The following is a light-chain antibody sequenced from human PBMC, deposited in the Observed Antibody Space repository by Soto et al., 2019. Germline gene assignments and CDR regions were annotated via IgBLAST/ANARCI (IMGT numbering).Light chain of an antibody. V-gene: IGLV1-40*01. J-gene: IGLJ2*01. CDR3: QSYDSGLGGYVI. Sequence: QLVLTQPPSVSGAPGQRVTISYIGSSSSGGSVYNVHWYQQRPGTAPRLLIYDNSHRPSGVPDRFSGSKSGTSASLAITGLQAEDEADYYCQSYDSGLGGYVIFGGGTKLTVL. CDR1: SSSGGSVYN. CDR2: DNS.